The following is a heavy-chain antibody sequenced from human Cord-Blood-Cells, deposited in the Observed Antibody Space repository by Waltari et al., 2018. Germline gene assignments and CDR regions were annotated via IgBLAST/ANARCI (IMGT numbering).Heavy chain of an antibody. J-gene: IGHJ6*02. Sequence: QVQLQESGPGLVKPSETLSPTCTVSGGSISSYSLSWIRQPAGKGLEWIGRIYTSGSTNYNPSLKSRVTMSVDTSKNQFSLKLSSVTAADTAVYYCARDSVVATRRRYYYYYGMDVWGQGTTVTVSS. CDR2: IYTSGST. CDR3: ARDSVVATRRRYYYYYGMDV. D-gene: IGHD5-12*01. CDR1: GGSISSYS. V-gene: IGHV4-4*07.